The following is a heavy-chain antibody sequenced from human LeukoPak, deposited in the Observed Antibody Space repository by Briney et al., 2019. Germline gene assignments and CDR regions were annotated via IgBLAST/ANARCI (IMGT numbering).Heavy chain of an antibody. D-gene: IGHD3-10*01. CDR3: ARGFRGPNFDY. CDR2: IYYSGST. Sequence: SETLSLTCAVSGVSITRYYWTWIRQPPGKGLEFVAYIYYSGSTSYNPSLKSRVTISVDTSKNQFSLKLSSVTAADTATYYCARGFRGPNFDYWGQGTLVTVSS. J-gene: IGHJ4*02. V-gene: IGHV4-59*01. CDR1: GVSITRYY.